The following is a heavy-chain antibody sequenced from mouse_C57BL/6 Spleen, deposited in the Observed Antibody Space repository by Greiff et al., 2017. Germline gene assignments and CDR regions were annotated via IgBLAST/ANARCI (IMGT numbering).Heavy chain of an antibody. CDR2: IWRGGST. V-gene: IGHV2-5*01. CDR1: GFSLTSYG. Sequence: VQLQQSGPGLVQPSQSLSITCAVSGFSLTSYGVHWVRQSPGKGLEWLGVIWRGGSTDYNPAFMSSLSITKDNSKSQVFFKMNSLQADDTAISYCEKNRDEGYYLDYWGQGTTVTVSS. J-gene: IGHJ2*01. CDR3: EKNRDEGYYLDY.